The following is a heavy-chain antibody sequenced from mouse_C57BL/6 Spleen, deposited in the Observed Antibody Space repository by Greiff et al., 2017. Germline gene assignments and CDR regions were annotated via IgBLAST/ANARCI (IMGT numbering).Heavy chain of an antibody. Sequence: QVQLQQPGAELVRPGTSVKLSCKASGYTFTSYWMHWVKQRPGQGLEWIGVIDPSDSYTNYNQKFKGKATLTVDTSSSTAYMQLSSLTSEDSAVYYCAALTTVVATGGAMDYWGQGTSVTVSS. V-gene: IGHV1-59*01. J-gene: IGHJ4*01. CDR1: GYTFTSYW. CDR2: IDPSDSYT. CDR3: AALTTVVATGGAMDY. D-gene: IGHD1-1*01.